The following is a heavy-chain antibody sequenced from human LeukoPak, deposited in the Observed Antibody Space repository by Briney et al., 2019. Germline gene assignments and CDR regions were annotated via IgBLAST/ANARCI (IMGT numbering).Heavy chain of an antibody. CDR2: ISAYNGNT. CDR1: GYTFTSYD. CDR3: ARDRRGTRTSAFDI. J-gene: IGHJ3*02. D-gene: IGHD1/OR15-1a*01. V-gene: IGHV1-18*01. Sequence: GASVTASCKASGYTFTSYDINWVRQAAGQGLEWMGWISAYNGNTNYAQKLQGRVTMTTDTSTSTAYMELRSLRSDDTAVYYCARDRRGTRTSAFDIWGQGTMVTVSS.